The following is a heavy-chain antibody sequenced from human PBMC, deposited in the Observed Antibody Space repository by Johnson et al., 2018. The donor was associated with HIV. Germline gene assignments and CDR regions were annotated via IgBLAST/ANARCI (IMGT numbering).Heavy chain of an antibody. Sequence: QVQLVESGGGLVQPGGSLRLSCAASGFTFTDYYMNWIRQAPGKGLEWVSYISSSGASIYYADSVKGRFTISRDNAKKSLYLQMNSLRAEDTAVYYCASRLWWELRGTAFDIWGQGTMVTVSS. CDR1: GFTFTDYY. V-gene: IGHV3-11*04. D-gene: IGHD1-26*01. J-gene: IGHJ3*02. CDR2: ISSSGASI. CDR3: ASRLWWELRGTAFDI.